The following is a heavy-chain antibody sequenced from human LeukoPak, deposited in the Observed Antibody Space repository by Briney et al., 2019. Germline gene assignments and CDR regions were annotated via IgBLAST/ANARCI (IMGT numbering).Heavy chain of an antibody. CDR2: IIPIFGTA. D-gene: IGHD2-15*01. V-gene: IGHV1-69*05. CDR3: ARESGVVAATVFIYYSDY. Sequence: ASVKVSCKASGGTFSSYAISWVRQAPGQGLEWMGRIIPIFGTANYAQKFQGRVTITTDESTSTAYMELSSLRSEDTAVYYCARESGVVAATVFIYYSDYWGQGTLVTVSS. CDR1: GGTFSSYA. J-gene: IGHJ4*02.